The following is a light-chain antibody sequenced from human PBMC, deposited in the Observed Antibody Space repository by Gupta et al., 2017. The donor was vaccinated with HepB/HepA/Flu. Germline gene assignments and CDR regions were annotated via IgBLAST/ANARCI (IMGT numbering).Light chain of an antibody. Sequence: DIVMTQSPLSLPVTPGEPASMSCRSSQSLLHSNGYNYLDWYLQKPGQSPQLLIYLGSNRASGVPDRFSGSGSGTDFTLKISRGEAEDVGVYYCMQALQTPWTFGQGTKVEIK. V-gene: IGKV2-28*01. CDR1: QSLLHSNGYNY. CDR3: MQALQTPWT. CDR2: LGS. J-gene: IGKJ1*01.